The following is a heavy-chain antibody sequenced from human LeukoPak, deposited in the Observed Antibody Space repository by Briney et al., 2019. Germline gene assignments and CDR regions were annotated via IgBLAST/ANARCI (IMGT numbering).Heavy chain of an antibody. CDR3: ARDPPYYYGSGSYNYYYYYMDV. Sequence: QTGGSLRLSCAASGFTFSSYWMSWVRQAPGKGLEWVANIKQGGSEKYYVDSVKGRFTISRDNAKNSLYLQMNSLRAEDTAVYYCARDPPYYYGSGSYNYYYYYMDVWGKGTTVTVSS. D-gene: IGHD3-10*01. CDR1: GFTFSSYW. V-gene: IGHV3-7*01. CDR2: IKQGGSEK. J-gene: IGHJ6*03.